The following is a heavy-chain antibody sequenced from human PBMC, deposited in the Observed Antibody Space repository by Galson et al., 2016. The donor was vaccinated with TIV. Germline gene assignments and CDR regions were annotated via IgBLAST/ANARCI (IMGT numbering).Heavy chain of an antibody. CDR2: MNPNSGNT. J-gene: IGHJ4*02. CDR3: ARSGEYGDY. Sequence: SVKVSCKASGYTYTSYDINWVRQATGQGLEWMGWMNPNSGNTGYAQKFRGRVTMTRNTSVRTAYMELSSRRSENTAVYYCARSGEYGDYWGQGTLVTVSS. CDR1: GYTYTSYD. V-gene: IGHV1-8*02. D-gene: IGHD4-17*01.